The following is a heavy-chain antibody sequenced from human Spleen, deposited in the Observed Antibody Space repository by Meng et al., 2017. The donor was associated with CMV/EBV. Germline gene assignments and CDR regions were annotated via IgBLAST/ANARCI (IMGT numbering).Heavy chain of an antibody. J-gene: IGHJ6*02. V-gene: IGHV3-30*14. CDR1: GFTFSKYA. D-gene: IGHD3-16*01. Sequence: GGSLRLSCAASGFTFSKYAMHWVRQAPGKGLEWVAVISYDGNNKYYGGSVKGRFTVSRDNSKNTLYVEMNGLRPEDTAVYYCARDQDDWDYYYGLDVWGQGTTVTVSS. CDR2: ISYDGNNK. CDR3: ARDQDDWDYYYGLDV.